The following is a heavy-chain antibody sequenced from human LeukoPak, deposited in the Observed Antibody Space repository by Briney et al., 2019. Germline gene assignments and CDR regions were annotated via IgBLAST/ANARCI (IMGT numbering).Heavy chain of an antibody. CDR1: GFTVSSNY. CDR2: IYSGGST. CDR3: ARERRLYYYDSSGFDAFDI. V-gene: IGHV3-53*01. D-gene: IGHD3-22*01. J-gene: IGHJ3*02. Sequence: PGGSLRLSCAASGFTVSSNYMSWVRQAPGKGLEWGSVIYSGGSTYYADSVKGRFTISRDNSKNPLYLQMNSLRAEDTAVYYCARERRLYYYDSSGFDAFDIWGQGTMVTVSS.